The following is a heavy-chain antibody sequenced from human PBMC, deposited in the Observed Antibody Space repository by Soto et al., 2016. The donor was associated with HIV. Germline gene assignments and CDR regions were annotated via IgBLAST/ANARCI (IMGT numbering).Heavy chain of an antibody. CDR1: GFTFSSYD. J-gene: IGHJ5*02. CDR3: ARGGTGTGPEDNWFDP. CDR2: IGTAGDT. Sequence: EVQLVESGGGLVQPGGSLRLSCAASGFTFSSYDMHWVRQATGKGLEWVSAIGTAGDTYYPGSVKGRFTISRENAKNSLYLQMNSLRAGDTAVYYCARGGTGTGPEDNWFDPGAREPWSPSPQ. D-gene: IGHD1-1*01. V-gene: IGHV3-13*04.